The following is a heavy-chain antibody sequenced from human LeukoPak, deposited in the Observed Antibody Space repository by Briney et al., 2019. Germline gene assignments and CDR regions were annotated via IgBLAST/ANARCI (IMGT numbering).Heavy chain of an antibody. CDR2: ISDTGATT. V-gene: IGHV3-23*01. CDR3: AKDTSIGRYCTNGVCSPFDY. CDR1: GFNFSSYA. Sequence: GGSLRLSCAGSGFNFSSYAMSWVRQAPGKGLEWVSAISDTGATTYDADSVKGRFTISRDNSRSTLYLQMNSLRAEDSALYYCAKDTSIGRYCTNGVCSPFDYWGQGTLVTVSS. J-gene: IGHJ4*02. D-gene: IGHD2-8*01.